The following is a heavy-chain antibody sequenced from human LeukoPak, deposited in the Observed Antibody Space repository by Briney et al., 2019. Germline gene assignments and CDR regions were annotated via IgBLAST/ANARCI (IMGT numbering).Heavy chain of an antibody. CDR1: GFTFDDYG. Sequence: GGSLRLSCAASGFTFDDYGMSWVRQAPGKGLEWVSGINWNGGSTGYADSVKGRFTISRDNAKNSLYLQMNSLRAEDTALYHCARGSWEEWLLWGIDYWGQGTLVTVSS. J-gene: IGHJ4*02. D-gene: IGHD3-3*01. CDR2: INWNGGST. V-gene: IGHV3-20*01. CDR3: ARGSWEEWLLWGIDY.